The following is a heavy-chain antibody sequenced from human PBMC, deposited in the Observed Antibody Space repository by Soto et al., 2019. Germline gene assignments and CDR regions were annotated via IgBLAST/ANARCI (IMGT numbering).Heavy chain of an antibody. CDR3: ARCWNYDFWSGYYRR. CDR1: GGSISSYY. D-gene: IGHD3-3*01. J-gene: IGHJ4*02. Sequence: QVQLQESGPGLVKPSETLSLTCTVSGGSISSYYWSWIRQPPGKGLEWIGYIYYSGSTNYNPSLKSRVTISVDTYKHQFSLKLSSVTDADTAVYYCARCWNYDFWSGYYRRWGQGTLVTVSS. V-gene: IGHV4-59*01. CDR2: IYYSGST.